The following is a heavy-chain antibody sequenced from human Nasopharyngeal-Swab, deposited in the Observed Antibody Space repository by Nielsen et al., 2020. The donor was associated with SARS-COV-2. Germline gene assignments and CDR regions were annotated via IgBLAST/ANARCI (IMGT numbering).Heavy chain of an antibody. CDR1: GFTFSSYA. D-gene: IGHD1-26*01. J-gene: IGHJ3*02. Sequence: RGSLRLSCAASGFTFSSYAMTWVRQAPGKGLEWVSVVTGSGYGTDYADSVKGRFTISRDNAKNTLYLQMNSLRAEDTAVYYCARKDVFAYRVDAFDIWGQGTMVTVSS. V-gene: IGHV3-23*01. CDR3: ARKDVFAYRVDAFDI. CDR2: VTGSGYGT.